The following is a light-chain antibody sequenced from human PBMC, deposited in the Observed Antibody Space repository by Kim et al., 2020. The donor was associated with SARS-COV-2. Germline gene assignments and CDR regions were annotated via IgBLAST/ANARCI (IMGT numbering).Light chain of an antibody. J-gene: IGLJ2*01. CDR2: GKN. CDR1: SLRNYY. Sequence: SSELTQDPAVSVALGQTVRITCQGDSLRNYYASWYQQKPGQAPVVVIYGKNNRPSGIPDRFSGSSSGDTTSLTITGAQAEDEAFYYCNSRYSTTDHLVFG. CDR3: NSRYSTTDHLV. V-gene: IGLV3-19*01.